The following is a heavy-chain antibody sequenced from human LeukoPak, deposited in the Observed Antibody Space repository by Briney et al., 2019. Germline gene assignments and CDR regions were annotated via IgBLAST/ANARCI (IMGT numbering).Heavy chain of an antibody. D-gene: IGHD3-10*01. J-gene: IGHJ5*02. CDR3: ARDYGYYYGSGSFMDWFDP. CDR2: ISAYNGNT. CDR1: GYTFTSYG. V-gene: IGHV1-18*01. Sequence: GASVKVSCKASGYTFTSYGISWVRQAPGQGLEWMGWISAYNGNTNYAQKLQGRVTMTTDTSTSTAYMELRSLRSDDTAVYYCARDYGYYYGSGSFMDWFDPWGQGTLVTVSS.